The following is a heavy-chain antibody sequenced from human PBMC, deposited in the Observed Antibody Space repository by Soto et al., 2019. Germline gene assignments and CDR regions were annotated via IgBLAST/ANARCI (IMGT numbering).Heavy chain of an antibody. CDR3: ARDGYDILTGYQYFDY. J-gene: IGHJ4*02. Sequence: SETLSLTCTVSGGSISSGGYYWSWIRQHPGKGLEWIGYIYYSGGTYYNPSLKSRVTISVDTSKNQFSLKLSSVTAADTAGYYFARDGYDILTGYQYFDYWGQGTLVTVSS. CDR1: GGSISSGGYY. V-gene: IGHV4-31*03. CDR2: IYYSGGT. D-gene: IGHD3-9*01.